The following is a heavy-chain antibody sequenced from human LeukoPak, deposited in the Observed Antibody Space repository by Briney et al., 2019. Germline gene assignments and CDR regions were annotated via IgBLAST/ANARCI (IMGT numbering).Heavy chain of an antibody. V-gene: IGHV4-4*02. CDR3: AGYPEGGYSGYSQY. CDR1: GGSISSGDYY. J-gene: IGHJ4*02. D-gene: IGHD5-12*01. CDR2: IYHSGST. Sequence: SETLSLTCTVSGGSISSGDYYWSWVRQPPGKGLEWIGEIYHSGSTNYNPSLKSRVTISVDKSKNQFSLKLSSVTAADTAVYYCAGYPEGGYSGYSQYWGQGTLVTVSS.